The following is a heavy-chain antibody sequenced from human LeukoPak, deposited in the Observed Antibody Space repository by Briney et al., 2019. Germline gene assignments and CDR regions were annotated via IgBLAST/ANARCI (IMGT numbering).Heavy chain of an antibody. D-gene: IGHD3-3*01. CDR1: GFTFSSYG. V-gene: IGHV3-23*01. CDR2: ISGSGGST. J-gene: IGHJ4*02. Sequence: PGGSLRLSCAASGFTFSSYGMSWVRQAPGKGLEWVSAISGSGGSTYYADSVKGRFTISRDNAKNSLYLQMNSLRAEDTAVYYCARSTIFGVALLDYWGQGTLVTVSS. CDR3: ARSTIFGVALLDY.